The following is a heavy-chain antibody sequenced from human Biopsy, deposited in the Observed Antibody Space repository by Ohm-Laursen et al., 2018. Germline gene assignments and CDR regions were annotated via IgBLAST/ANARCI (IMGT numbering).Heavy chain of an antibody. V-gene: IGHV4-61*01. CDR1: GDSLTSGPEI. J-gene: IGHJ4*02. D-gene: IGHD6-19*01. Sequence: SETLSLTCTVPGDSLTSGPEIWSWIRQSPGRGLEYIGFIYSGGNTNYNPSLKNRVTMSVDTSKNQFYLKLYSVTAADTAVYYCARGRRTSGWPYFDNWGQGALVIVSP. CDR2: IYSGGNT. CDR3: ARGRRTSGWPYFDN.